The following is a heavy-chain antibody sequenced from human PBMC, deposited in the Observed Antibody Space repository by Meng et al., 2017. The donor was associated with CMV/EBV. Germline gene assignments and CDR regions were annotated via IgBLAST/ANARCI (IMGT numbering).Heavy chain of an antibody. V-gene: IGHV4-4*07. D-gene: IGHD4-23*01. Sequence: QGHVAGAGPGLVQPSGTLSLSCNVSGGSISSYFWSWIRQPAGKGLEWSGRIYTSGSTNYNPSLKSRVTMSVDTSKNQFSLKLSSVTAADTAVYYCARVLRWNGVIDYWGQGTLVTVSS. CDR1: GGSISSYF. CDR2: IYTSGST. J-gene: IGHJ4*02. CDR3: ARVLRWNGVIDY.